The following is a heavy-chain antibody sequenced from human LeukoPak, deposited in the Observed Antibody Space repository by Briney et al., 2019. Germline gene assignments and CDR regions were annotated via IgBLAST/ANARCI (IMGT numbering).Heavy chain of an antibody. CDR2: IYHSGST. CDR3: ARVWELPYFDY. Sequence: SQTLSLTCAVSGGSISSGGYSWSWIRQPPGKGLEWIGYIYHSGSTYYNPSLKSRVTISVDRSKNQFSLKLGSVTAADTAVYYCARVWELPYFDYWGQGTLVTVSS. V-gene: IGHV4-30-2*01. J-gene: IGHJ4*02. D-gene: IGHD1-26*01. CDR1: GGSISSGGYS.